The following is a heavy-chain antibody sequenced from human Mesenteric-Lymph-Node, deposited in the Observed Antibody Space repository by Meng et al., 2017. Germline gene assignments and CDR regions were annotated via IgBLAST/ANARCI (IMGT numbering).Heavy chain of an antibody. CDR1: GFTFSNYW. J-gene: IGHJ4*02. D-gene: IGHD7-27*01. V-gene: IGHV3-7*01. CDR3: ARDLSTGDFYFDY. CDR2: IKDDGSEK. Sequence: GGSLRLSCAASGFTFSNYWMSWVRQAPGKGLEWVANIKDDGSEKYYVDSVKGRFTISRVYAKESLYLQMNSLRAEDTAVYYCARDLSTGDFYFDYWGQGTLVTVSS.